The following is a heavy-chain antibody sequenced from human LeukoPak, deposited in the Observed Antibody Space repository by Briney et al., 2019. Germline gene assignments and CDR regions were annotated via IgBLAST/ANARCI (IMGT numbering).Heavy chain of an antibody. CDR2: IYHSGST. D-gene: IGHD6-19*01. V-gene: IGHV4-4*02. J-gene: IGHJ6*04. Sequence: SETLSLTCVVSGDSISSSHWWSWVRQPPEKGLEWIGEIYHSGSTNYNPSLKGRVTISVDKSKNQFSLNLSSVTAADTAVYYCARIAVTGTFGVHYYYYYGMDVWGRGTTVTVSS. CDR3: ARIAVTGTFGVHYYYYYGMDV. CDR1: GDSISSSHW.